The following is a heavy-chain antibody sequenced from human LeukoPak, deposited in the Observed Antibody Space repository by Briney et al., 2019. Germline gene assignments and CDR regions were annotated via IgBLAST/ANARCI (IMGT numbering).Heavy chain of an antibody. CDR1: GFTFSSYV. J-gene: IGHJ4*02. Sequence: GGSLRLSCAASGFTFSSYVMSWVRQAPGKGLEWVSVIYSGGTTYYADSVKGRFTISRDNSKNTLYLQMNSLRAEDTAVYYCASSAYAMFDYWGQGTLVTVSS. CDR3: ASSAYAMFDY. D-gene: IGHD2-8*01. V-gene: IGHV3-66*01. CDR2: IYSGGTT.